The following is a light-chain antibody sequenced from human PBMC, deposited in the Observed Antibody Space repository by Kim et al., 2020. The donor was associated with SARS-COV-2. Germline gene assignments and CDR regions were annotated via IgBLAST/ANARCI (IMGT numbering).Light chain of an antibody. J-gene: IGKJ2*01. CDR3: QQRADWRDT. CDR2: DSS. CDR1: QSVSTY. V-gene: IGKV3-11*01. Sequence: SLSPGERATLSCRASQSVSTYLAWYHQKPGQAPRLLIYDSSNRATGIPARFSGSGSGTDFTLTISSLEPEDFAGYYCQQRADWRDTFGQGTKLEI.